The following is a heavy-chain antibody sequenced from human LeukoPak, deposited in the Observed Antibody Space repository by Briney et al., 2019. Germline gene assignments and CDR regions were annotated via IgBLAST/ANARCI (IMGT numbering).Heavy chain of an antibody. Sequence: PGGSLRLSCAASGFTFSSYWMSWVRQAPGKGLEWVANIKQDGSEKYYVESVKGRFTISRDNAKNSLYLQMNSLRAEDTAVDYCAREGSGVGTATDFDYWGQETVVSVPS. CDR3: AREGSGVGTATDFDY. V-gene: IGHV3-7*01. CDR1: GFTFSSYW. CDR2: IKQDGSEK. J-gene: IGHJ4*02. D-gene: IGHD2-21*02.